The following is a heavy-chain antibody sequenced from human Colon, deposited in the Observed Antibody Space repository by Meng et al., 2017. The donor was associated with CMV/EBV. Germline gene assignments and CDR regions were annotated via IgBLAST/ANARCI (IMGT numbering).Heavy chain of an antibody. V-gene: IGHV3-23*01. CDR3: AAGIAPAGRFDY. Sequence: GGSLRLSCATSGLIFTNYAMTWVRQAPGKGLEWVSAISAADDSTFYADSVKGRFTISRDNSRNTLFLQMSSLRADDTAVYYCAAGIAPAGRFDYWGQGTQVTVSS. D-gene: IGHD6-25*01. J-gene: IGHJ4*02. CDR2: ISAADDST. CDR1: GLIFTNYA.